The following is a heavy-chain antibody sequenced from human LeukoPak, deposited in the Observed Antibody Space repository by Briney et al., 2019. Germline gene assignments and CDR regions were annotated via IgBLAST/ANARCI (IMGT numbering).Heavy chain of an antibody. D-gene: IGHD3-22*01. CDR2: ISYDGSNK. Sequence: GGSLRLSCAASGFTFSSYAMHWVRQAPGKGLEWVAVISYDGSNKYYADSVKGRFTISRDNSKNTLYLQMNSLRAEDTAVYYCARDLGVVVIAYFDYWGQGTLVTVSS. J-gene: IGHJ4*02. V-gene: IGHV3-30-3*01. CDR1: GFTFSSYA. CDR3: ARDLGVVVIAYFDY.